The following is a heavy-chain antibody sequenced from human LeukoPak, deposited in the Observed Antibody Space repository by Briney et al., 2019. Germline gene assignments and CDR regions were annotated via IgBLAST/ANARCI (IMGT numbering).Heavy chain of an antibody. J-gene: IGHJ4*02. CDR3: AKVFVDTALVKKYYFDY. D-gene: IGHD5-18*01. Sequence: GGSLRLSCGASGFTFSTYAMGWVRQAPGKGLEWVSSIRGSGGTTYYADSVKGRFTISRDNSNSTLYLQMNSLRAEDTAIYYCAKVFVDTALVKKYYFDYWGQGTLSPSPQ. V-gene: IGHV3-23*01. CDR2: IRGSGGTT. CDR1: GFTFSTYA.